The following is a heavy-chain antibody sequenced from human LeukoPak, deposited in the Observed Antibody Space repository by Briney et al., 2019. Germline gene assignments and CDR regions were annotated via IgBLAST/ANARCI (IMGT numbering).Heavy chain of an antibody. Sequence: GGPLSLSCPASGFTFSSYWRSWVRQAPGKGLEWVANIKQDGSEKYYVDSVKGRFTISRDNAKNSLYLQMNSLRAEDTAVYYCARDYGDNYWGQGTLVTVSS. CDR2: IKQDGSEK. CDR3: ARDYGDNY. CDR1: GFTFSSYW. V-gene: IGHV3-7*01. J-gene: IGHJ4*02. D-gene: IGHD4-17*01.